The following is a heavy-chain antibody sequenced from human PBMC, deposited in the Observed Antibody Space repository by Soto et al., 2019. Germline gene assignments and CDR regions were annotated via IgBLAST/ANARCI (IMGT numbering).Heavy chain of an antibody. CDR3: SRETAHRRDSGRALLPDNCDS. CDR2: IIPFLGKI. CDR1: GSIFITYG. Sequence: QVQLLQSGAEMKMPGSSVKVSCKTSGSIFITYGISWVRQAPGQGLEWMGGIIPFLGKINHAQIFQDRVTITADKATSTVYLELTDLISNATAVYYCSRETAHRRDSGRALLPDNCDSWGQGTLVTVSS. D-gene: IGHD3-10*01. J-gene: IGHJ4*02. V-gene: IGHV1-69*06.